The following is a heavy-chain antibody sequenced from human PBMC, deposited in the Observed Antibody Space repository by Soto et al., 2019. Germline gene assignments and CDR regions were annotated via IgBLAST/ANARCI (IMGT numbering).Heavy chain of an antibody. CDR1: GFTFSSYS. D-gene: IGHD1-1*01. CDR3: ASRTTGTIDAFDI. J-gene: IGHJ3*02. CDR2: ISSSSSYI. Sequence: EVQLVESGGGLVKPGGSLRLSCAASGFTFSSYSMNWVRQAPGKGLEWVSSISSSSSYIYYADSVKGRFTISRDNAKNSLYLQMNSLRAEDTAVYYCASRTTGTIDAFDIWGQGTMVTVSS. V-gene: IGHV3-21*01.